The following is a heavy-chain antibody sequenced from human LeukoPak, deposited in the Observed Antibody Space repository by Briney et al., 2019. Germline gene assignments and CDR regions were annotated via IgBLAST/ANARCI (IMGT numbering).Heavy chain of an antibody. CDR2: IYSGGST. J-gene: IGHJ4*02. CDR1: GFTVSSNY. D-gene: IGHD3-10*01. V-gene: IGHV3-53*01. Sequence: PGGSLRLSCAASGFTVSSNYMSWVRQAPGKGLEWVSVIYSGGSTYYADSVKGRFTISRDNAKNSLYLQMNSLRAEDTAVYYCARYYYGLSWGQGTLVTVSS. CDR3: ARYYYGLS.